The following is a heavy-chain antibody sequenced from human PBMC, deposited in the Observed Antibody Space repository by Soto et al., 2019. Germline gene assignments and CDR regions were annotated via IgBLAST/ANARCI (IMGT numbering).Heavy chain of an antibody. CDR1: GFTFSSYG. D-gene: IGHD2-15*01. CDR3: AKEVQDVVVVAADPGFSHGMDV. V-gene: IGHV3-30*18. J-gene: IGHJ6*02. CDR2: ISYDGSNK. Sequence: PGGSLRLSCAASGFTFSSYGMHWVRQAPGKGLEWVAIISYDGSNKYYADSVKGRFTTSRDNSKNTLYLQMNSLRAEDTAVYYCAKEVQDVVVVAADPGFSHGMDVWGQGTTVTVSS.